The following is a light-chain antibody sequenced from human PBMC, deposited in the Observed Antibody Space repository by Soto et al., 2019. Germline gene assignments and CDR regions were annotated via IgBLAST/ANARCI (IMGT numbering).Light chain of an antibody. CDR3: QQYNRAMYT. V-gene: IGKV1-5*01. Sequence: DIQMTQSPSTLSASVGDRVTITCRASQSISSWLAWYQQKPGKAPKLLIYDASSLESGVPSRFSGSGSGTEFTLTISSLQPDDFATYYCQQYNRAMYTFGQGTKVDIK. CDR1: QSISSW. J-gene: IGKJ2*01. CDR2: DAS.